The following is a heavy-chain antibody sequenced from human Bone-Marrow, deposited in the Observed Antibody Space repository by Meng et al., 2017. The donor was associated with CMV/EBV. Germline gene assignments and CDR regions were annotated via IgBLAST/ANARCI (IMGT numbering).Heavy chain of an antibody. J-gene: IGHJ6*02. D-gene: IGHD2-2*01. CDR3: ARGWSYCSTTSCSNGDYYYYYGMDV. V-gene: IGHV4-4*02. CDR1: GGSISSSNW. CDR2: IYHSGST. Sequence: SETLSLTCAVSGGSISSSNWWSWVRQPPGKGLEWIGEIYHSGSTNYNPSLKSRVIISVDTSKNQFSLKLSSVTAADTAVYFCARGWSYCSTTSCSNGDYYYYYGMDVWGQGTTVTVSS.